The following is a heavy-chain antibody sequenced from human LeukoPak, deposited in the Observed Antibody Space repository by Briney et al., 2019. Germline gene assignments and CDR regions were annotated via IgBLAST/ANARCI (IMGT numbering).Heavy chain of an antibody. J-gene: IGHJ1*01. Sequence: PGGSLRLSCAASGFTFSSYWMSWVRQAPGKGLEWVANIKQDGSEKYYVDSVKGRFTISRDNAKNSLYLQMNSLRAEDTAVYYCARDRDCSSTSCYIRAEYFQHWGQGILVTVSS. CDR2: IKQDGSEK. V-gene: IGHV3-7*01. D-gene: IGHD2-2*02. CDR3: ARDRDCSSTSCYIRAEYFQH. CDR1: GFTFSSYW.